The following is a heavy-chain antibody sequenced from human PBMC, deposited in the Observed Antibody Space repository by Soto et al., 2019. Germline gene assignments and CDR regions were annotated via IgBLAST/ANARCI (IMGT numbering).Heavy chain of an antibody. V-gene: IGHV4-61*08. CDR3: ARGDYTSWYWFDR. CDR1: GGSVSTGVHY. Sequence: QVQLQESGPGLVKPSETLSLTCTVSVSGGSVSTGVHYWSWIRQPPGKGLEWIGYIYYSGSTHYNPSLNSRVTISVDTSKNQFSLKLTSVTAADTAVYYCARGDYTSWYWFDRWGSGTLVTVSS. D-gene: IGHD6-13*01. CDR2: IYYSGST. J-gene: IGHJ2*01.